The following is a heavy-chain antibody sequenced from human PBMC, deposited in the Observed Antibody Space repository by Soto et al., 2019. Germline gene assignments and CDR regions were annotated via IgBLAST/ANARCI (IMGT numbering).Heavy chain of an antibody. CDR2: TYYRSKWSKWYH. V-gene: IGHV6-1*01. CDR3: AGEASGIWYT. J-gene: IGHJ4*02. D-gene: IGHD6-13*01. Sequence: PSQTLSLTCAISGDSVSSDNAAWDWIRQSPSRGLEWLGRTYYRSKWSKWYHEYAVSMKSRITINPDTSKNQFSLQMNPVTPEDTAVFYCAGEASGIWYTWGQGTLVTVSS. CDR1: GDSVSSDNAA.